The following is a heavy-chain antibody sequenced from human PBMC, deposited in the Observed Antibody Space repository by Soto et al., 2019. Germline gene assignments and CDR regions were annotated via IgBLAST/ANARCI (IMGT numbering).Heavy chain of an antibody. Sequence: GASVKVSCKASGYTFTSYDINWVRQATGQGLEWMGWMNPNSGNTGYAQKFQGRVTMTRNTSISTAYMELSSLRSEDTAVYYCARVGRLTYYYDSSGYRGAPWFDPWGQGTLVTVSS. V-gene: IGHV1-8*01. J-gene: IGHJ5*02. D-gene: IGHD3-22*01. CDR3: ARVGRLTYYYDSSGYRGAPWFDP. CDR1: GYTFTSYD. CDR2: MNPNSGNT.